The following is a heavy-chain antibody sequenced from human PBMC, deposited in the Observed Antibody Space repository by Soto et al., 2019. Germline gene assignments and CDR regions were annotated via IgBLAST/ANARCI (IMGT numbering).Heavy chain of an antibody. V-gene: IGHV4-59*01. Sequence: QVQLQESGPGLVKPSETLSLTCTVSGGSISSYYWSWIRQPPGKGLEWIGYIYYSGSTNYNPSLKSRVTISVDTSKNQFSLKLSSVTAADTAVYYCAKDGERIAVAGLFDYWGQGTLVTVSS. J-gene: IGHJ4*02. CDR3: AKDGERIAVAGLFDY. CDR1: GGSISSYY. D-gene: IGHD6-19*01. CDR2: IYYSGST.